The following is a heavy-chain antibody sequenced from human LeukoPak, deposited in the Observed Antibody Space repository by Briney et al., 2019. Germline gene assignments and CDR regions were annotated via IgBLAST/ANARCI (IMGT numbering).Heavy chain of an antibody. V-gene: IGHV3-74*01. Sequence: PGGSLRLSCAASGFTFSNYWMHWVRQAPGKGLVWVSRINSDGSSTNYADSVKGRFTISRDNAKNTLYLQLNSLRAEDTAVYYCARVGDYGDYDGFFDYWGQGTLVTVSS. D-gene: IGHD4-17*01. CDR2: INSDGSST. CDR3: ARVGDYGDYDGFFDY. CDR1: GFTFSNYW. J-gene: IGHJ4*02.